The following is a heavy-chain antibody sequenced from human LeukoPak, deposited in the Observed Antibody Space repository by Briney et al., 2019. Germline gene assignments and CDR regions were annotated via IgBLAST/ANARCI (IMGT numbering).Heavy chain of an antibody. CDR2: ISWYGGST. CDR3: AKGDGSSASCAIDY. D-gene: IGHD2-2*01. J-gene: IGHJ4*02. CDR1: GFTFCDYA. Sequence: GGSLRLSCAASGFTFCDYAMHWVRQAPGKGLEWVSLISWYGGSTYYADSVKGRFTISRDNSKNSLDLQMNSLRAQDTALYYCAKGDGSSASCAIDYWGQGTLVTVSS. V-gene: IGHV3-43D*03.